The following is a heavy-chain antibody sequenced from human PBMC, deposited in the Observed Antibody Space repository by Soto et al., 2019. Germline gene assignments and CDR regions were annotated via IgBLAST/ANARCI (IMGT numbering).Heavy chain of an antibody. CDR3: AKERGNGYCSGGSCYSYFAY. D-gene: IGHD2-15*01. Sequence: GGSLXLSCAASGFTFDDYAMHWVRQAPGKGLEWVSGISWNSGSIGYADSVQGRFTISRDNAKNSLYLQMNSLRAEDTALYYCAKERGNGYCSGGSCYSYFAYWAQGTLVPVSS. CDR1: GFTFDDYA. CDR2: ISWNSGSI. V-gene: IGHV3-9*01. J-gene: IGHJ4*02.